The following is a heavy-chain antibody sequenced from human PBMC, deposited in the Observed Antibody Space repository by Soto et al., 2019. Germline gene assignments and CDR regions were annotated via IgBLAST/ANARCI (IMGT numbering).Heavy chain of an antibody. Sequence: QVQLVQSGAEVKKPGSSVKVSCKASGGTFSSYAISWVRQAPGQGLEWMGGIIPIFGTANYAQKFQGRVTITADESTSTAYMELSSLRSEDTAVYYYAYGGNSPKPNWYFDLWGRGTLVTVSS. CDR1: GGTFSSYA. CDR3: AYGGNSPKPNWYFDL. V-gene: IGHV1-69*01. J-gene: IGHJ2*01. D-gene: IGHD2-21*02. CDR2: IIPIFGTA.